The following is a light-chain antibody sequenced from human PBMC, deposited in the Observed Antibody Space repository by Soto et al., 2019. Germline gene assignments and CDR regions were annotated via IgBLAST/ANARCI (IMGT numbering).Light chain of an antibody. CDR3: QQSYSTPQELT. CDR2: AAS. Sequence: DIQMTQSPSSLSASVGDRVTITCRASQSISNYLNWYQQKQGKAPKLLIYAASSLQSGVPSRFSGSGSGTDFPLTISSLQPEDFATYYCQQSYSTPQELTFGGGTKVEI. V-gene: IGKV1-39*01. CDR1: QSISNY. J-gene: IGKJ4*01.